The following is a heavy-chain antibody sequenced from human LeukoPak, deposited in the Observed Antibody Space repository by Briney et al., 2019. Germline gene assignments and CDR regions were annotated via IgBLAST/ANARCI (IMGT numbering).Heavy chain of an antibody. CDR3: ARARATGEFDC. J-gene: IGHJ4*02. D-gene: IGHD1-26*01. CDR1: GFTLSSYW. Sequence: GGSLRLSCAVSGFTLSSYWMSWVRQSPEKGLEWVANIKEDGSEKYYVDSVKGRFTISRDNAKNSLYLQMNSPRAEDTAVYFCARARATGEFDCWGQGTLVTVSS. V-gene: IGHV3-7*01. CDR2: IKEDGSEK.